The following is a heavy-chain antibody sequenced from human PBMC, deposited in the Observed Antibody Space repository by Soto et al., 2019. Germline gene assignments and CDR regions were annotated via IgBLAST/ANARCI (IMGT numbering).Heavy chain of an antibody. D-gene: IGHD3-22*01. CDR2: IYYSGST. J-gene: IGHJ6*02. CDR3: ARDGPYDSSGYYPGMSYGMDV. Sequence: QVQLQESGPGLVKPSQTLSLTCTVSGGSISSGGYYWSWIRQHPGKGLEWIGYIYYSGSTYYNPSPKSRVTISVDTSKNQFSLKLSSVTAADTAVYYCARDGPYDSSGYYPGMSYGMDVWGQGTTVTVSS. V-gene: IGHV4-31*03. CDR1: GGSISSGGYY.